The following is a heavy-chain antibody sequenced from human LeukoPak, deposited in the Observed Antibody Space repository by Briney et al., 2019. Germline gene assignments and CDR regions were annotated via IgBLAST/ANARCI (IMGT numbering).Heavy chain of an antibody. D-gene: IGHD1-26*01. Sequence: GGSLRLSCSASGFTFSAYTMNWVRQAPGQGLEWVSYISSGSSSVYYADSVKGRFTISRDNAKNSLYLQMNSLRAEDTAVYYCARVAATYYFDYWGQGTLVTVS. CDR3: ARVAATYYFDY. V-gene: IGHV3-48*04. J-gene: IGHJ4*02. CDR1: GFTFSAYT. CDR2: ISSGSSSV.